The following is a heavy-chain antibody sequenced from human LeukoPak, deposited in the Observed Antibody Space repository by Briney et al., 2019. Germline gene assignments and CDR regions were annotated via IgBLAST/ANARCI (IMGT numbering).Heavy chain of an antibody. Sequence: ASVKVSCKASGGTFSSDAISCVRQAPGQGLEWMGGIIPIFGTANYAQKFQGRVTITADESTSTAYMELSSLRSEDTAVYYCARSQGGYYDYWGQGTLVTVSS. V-gene: IGHV1-69*13. CDR1: GGTFSSDA. CDR2: IIPIFGTA. D-gene: IGHD3-10*01. CDR3: ARSQGGYYDY. J-gene: IGHJ4*02.